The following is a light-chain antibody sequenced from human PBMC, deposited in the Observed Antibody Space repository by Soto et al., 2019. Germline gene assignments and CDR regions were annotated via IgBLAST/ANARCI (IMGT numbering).Light chain of an antibody. CDR3: SAYAGNDNPDV. V-gene: IGLV2-8*01. CDR2: EVS. CDR1: ETYNL. J-gene: IGLJ1*01. Sequence: QSALTQPPSTSGSPGQSVTISCTGLETYNLVSWYQQHPGKAPKLIIFEVSKRSSGVPDRFSGSRSGNTASLTVSGLQAEDEANYYCSAYAGNDNPDVFGTGTKLTVL.